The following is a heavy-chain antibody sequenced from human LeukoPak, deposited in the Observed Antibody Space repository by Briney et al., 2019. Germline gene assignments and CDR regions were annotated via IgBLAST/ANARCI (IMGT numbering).Heavy chain of an antibody. D-gene: IGHD2/OR15-2a*01. J-gene: IGHJ6*03. CDR2: IYYSGST. CDR3: ARGFYQASLYYYYYMDV. Sequence: SETLSLTCTVSGGSISRYYWSWIRQPPGKGLQWIGYIYYSGSTNYNPSLKSRVTISVDTSKNQFSLKLSSVTAADTAVYYCARGFYQASLYYYYYMDVWGKGTTVTVSS. V-gene: IGHV4-59*01. CDR1: GGSISRYY.